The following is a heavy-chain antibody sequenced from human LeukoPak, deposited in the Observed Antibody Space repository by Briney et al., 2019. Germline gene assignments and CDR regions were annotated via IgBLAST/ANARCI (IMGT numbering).Heavy chain of an antibody. D-gene: IGHD6-19*01. CDR1: GFTFTSYA. CDR3: AKDRNSSGWYGELRDN. CDR2: ISGSGGST. Sequence: GGSLRLSCAASGFTFTSYAMNWVRQAPGKGLEWGSTISGSGGSTYYADSVKGRFTISRDNSKNTLYLQMTSLRAEDTAVYYCAKDRNSSGWYGELRDNWGHGTLVTVSS. J-gene: IGHJ4*01. V-gene: IGHV3-23*01.